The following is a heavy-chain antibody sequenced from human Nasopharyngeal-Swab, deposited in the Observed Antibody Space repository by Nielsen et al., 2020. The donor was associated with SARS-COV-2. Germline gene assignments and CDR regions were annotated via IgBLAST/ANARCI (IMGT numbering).Heavy chain of an antibody. CDR1: GGTFNTHA. Sequence: SVKVSCKASGGTFNTHAINWVRQAPGQGLEWMGRINPILGIADNAQKFQDRVTITVDKSTSTAYMELRSLTSEDTAVYYCARRHFVVGRGYFTGLDVWGQGTSVTVSS. CDR2: INPILGIA. V-gene: IGHV1-69*04. CDR3: ARRHFVVGRGYFTGLDV. D-gene: IGHD2-21*01. J-gene: IGHJ6*01.